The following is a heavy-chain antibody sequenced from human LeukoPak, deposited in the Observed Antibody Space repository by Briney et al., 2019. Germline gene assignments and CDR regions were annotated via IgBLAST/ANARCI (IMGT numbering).Heavy chain of an antibody. CDR1: GYTFNSYG. D-gene: IGHD3-22*01. CDR3: ARDASAYYSRWFDY. J-gene: IGHJ4*02. V-gene: IGHV1-18*01. CDR2: ISAYKGNT. Sequence: ASVKVSCKASGYTFNSYGISWVRQAPGQGLEWMGWISAYKGNTNYAQKLQGRVTMTTDTSTSTAYMELRSLRSDDTAVYYCARDASAYYSRWFDYWGQGTLVTVSS.